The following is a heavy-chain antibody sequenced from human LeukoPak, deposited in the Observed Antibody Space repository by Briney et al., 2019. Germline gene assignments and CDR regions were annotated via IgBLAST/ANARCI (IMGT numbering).Heavy chain of an antibody. J-gene: IGHJ4*02. CDR2: IYHSGTT. Sequence: SETLSLTCAVSGDSITSHNWWSWVRPSPGKGLEWIVEIYHSGTTNYSPSLKSRVTISVDKSKNQLSLRLTSVTAADTAVYFCASCLFDYYYFDQWGQGTLVTVSS. CDR3: ASCLFDYYYFDQ. V-gene: IGHV4-4*02. D-gene: IGHD3-10*01. CDR1: GDSITSHNW.